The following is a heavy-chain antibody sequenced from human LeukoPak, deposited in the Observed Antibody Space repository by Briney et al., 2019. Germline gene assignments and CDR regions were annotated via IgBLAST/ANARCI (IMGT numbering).Heavy chain of an antibody. J-gene: IGHJ5*02. CDR1: GYTFTSYG. CDR2: ISADNGNT. D-gene: IGHD2-2*01. V-gene: IGHV1-18*01. CDR3: AKSCSSHDCYGDP. Sequence: ASVKVSFKASGYTFTSYGISWVRQAPGQGLEWMGWISADNGNTNYARNLQDRVTVTTDTSTSTAYMELRSLRSDDTAVYYCAKSCSSHDCYGDPWGQGTLVTVSS.